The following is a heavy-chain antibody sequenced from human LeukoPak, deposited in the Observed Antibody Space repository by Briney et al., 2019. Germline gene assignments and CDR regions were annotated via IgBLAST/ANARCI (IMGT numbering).Heavy chain of an antibody. D-gene: IGHD3-10*01. J-gene: IGHJ4*02. CDR1: GFTFRDYY. V-gene: IGHV3-11*06. Sequence: PGGSLRLSCAASGFTFRDYYMSWIRQAPGKGLEGVSYISSSSSSYTNYADSVKGRFTISRDNAKNSLFLQMNSLRAEDTAVYYCARDVSGYYGSGSYHDYWGQGTLVTVSS. CDR2: ISSSSSSYT. CDR3: ARDVSGYYGSGSYHDY.